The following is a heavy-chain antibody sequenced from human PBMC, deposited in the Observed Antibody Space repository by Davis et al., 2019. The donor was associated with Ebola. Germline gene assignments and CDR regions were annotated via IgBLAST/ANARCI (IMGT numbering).Heavy chain of an antibody. CDR1: GFTFNTHS. CDR3: AKDTAVPAASAEYFQH. D-gene: IGHD2-2*01. J-gene: IGHJ1*01. Sequence: PGGSLRLSCAASGFTFNTHSMNWVRQAPGKGLEWISYIRRGGDVTYYADSVKGRFTVSRDNSKNTLYLQMNSLRAEDTAVFYCAKDTAVPAASAEYFQHWGQGTLVTVSS. CDR2: IRRGGDVT. V-gene: IGHV3-48*01.